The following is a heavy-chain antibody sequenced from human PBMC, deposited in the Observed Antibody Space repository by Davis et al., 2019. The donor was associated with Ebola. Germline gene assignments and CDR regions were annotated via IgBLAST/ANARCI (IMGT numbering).Heavy chain of an antibody. Sequence: SETLSLTCSVSGASISSYYWSWIRQPPGKGLEWIGYIYYSGSTNYNPSLKSRLTISIDTSKNQLSLKLSSVTAADTAMYYCARDYVYWGQGILVTVSS. D-gene: IGHD1-14*01. CDR1: GASISSYY. J-gene: IGHJ4*02. CDR3: ARDYVY. V-gene: IGHV4-59*12. CDR2: IYYSGST.